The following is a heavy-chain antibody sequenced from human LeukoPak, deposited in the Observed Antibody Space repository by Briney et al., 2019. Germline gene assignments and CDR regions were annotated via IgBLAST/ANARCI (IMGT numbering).Heavy chain of an antibody. CDR3: VRYRWVAPMYYFDY. Sequence: GGSLRLSCAASGFTVSSNFMSWVRQAPGKGLEWVSVIYSGGSTYYADSVTGRFTISRDNSKNTLYLQVNSLRAEDTAVYYCVRYRWVAPMYYFDYWGQGTLVTVSS. CDR1: GFTVSSNF. J-gene: IGHJ4*02. D-gene: IGHD2-8*02. CDR2: IYSGGST. V-gene: IGHV3-53*01.